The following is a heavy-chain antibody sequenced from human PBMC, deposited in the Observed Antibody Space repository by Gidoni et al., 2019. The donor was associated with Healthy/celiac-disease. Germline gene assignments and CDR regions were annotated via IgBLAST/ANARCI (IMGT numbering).Heavy chain of an antibody. J-gene: IGHJ4*02. Sequence: QVQLQESGPGLVKPSQTLSITCTVSGGSLSSGDYYWSWIRQPPGKGLEWFGYIYYSGSTYYNPSLKSRVTISVDTSKNQFSLKLSSVTAADTAVYYCARDGSPTMVRGVDYWGQGTLVTVSS. CDR1: GGSLSSGDYY. V-gene: IGHV4-30-4*01. D-gene: IGHD3-10*01. CDR2: IYYSGST. CDR3: ARDGSPTMVRGVDY.